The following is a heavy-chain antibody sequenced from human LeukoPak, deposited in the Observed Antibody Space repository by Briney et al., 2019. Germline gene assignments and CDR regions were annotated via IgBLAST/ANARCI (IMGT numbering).Heavy chain of an antibody. CDR1: GFTFSSYS. D-gene: IGHD3-10*01. Sequence: GGSLRLSCEASGFTFSSYSMNWVRQAPGKGLEWVSSISSSGTYIYYADSVKGRFTISRDNAKNSLYLQMNSLRAEDTAVYYCATPQGIDAFDIWGQGTMVTVSS. CDR2: ISSSGTYI. J-gene: IGHJ3*02. CDR3: ATPQGIDAFDI. V-gene: IGHV3-21*01.